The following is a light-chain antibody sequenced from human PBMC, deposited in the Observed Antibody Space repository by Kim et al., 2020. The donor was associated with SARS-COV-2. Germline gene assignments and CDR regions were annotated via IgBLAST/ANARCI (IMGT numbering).Light chain of an antibody. Sequence: QSALTQPASVSGSPGQSITISCTGTSGDVGAFHHVSWYRQYPGKAPKLMIYEVSKRPSGITDRFSGSKSGSTASLTISGLQAADEADYYCWSYAGSYNWVFGGGTKLTVL. J-gene: IGLJ3*02. CDR3: WSYAGSYNWV. V-gene: IGLV2-23*02. CDR2: EVS. CDR1: SGDVGAFHH.